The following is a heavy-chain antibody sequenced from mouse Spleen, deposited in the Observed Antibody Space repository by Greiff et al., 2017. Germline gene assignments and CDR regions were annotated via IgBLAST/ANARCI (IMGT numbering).Heavy chain of an antibody. CDR1: GYTFTDYE. CDR2: IDPETGGT. J-gene: IGHJ1*01. V-gene: IGHV1-15*01. CDR3: TRYYSNSYWYFDV. Sequence: VQLQQSGAELVRPGASVTLSCKASGYTFTDYEMHWVKQTPVHGLEWIGAIDPETGGTAYNQKFKGKAILTADKSSSTAYMELRSLTSEDSAVYYCTRYYSNSYWYFDVWGAGTTVTVSS. D-gene: IGHD2-5*01.